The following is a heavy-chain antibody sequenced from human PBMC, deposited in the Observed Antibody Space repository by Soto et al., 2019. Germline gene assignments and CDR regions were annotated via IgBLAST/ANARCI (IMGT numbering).Heavy chain of an antibody. Sequence: QVQLVESGGGVVQPGRSLRLSCAASGFTFSSYAMHWVHQAPGKGLEWVAVISYDGSNKYYADSVKGRFTISRDNSKNTLYLLMNSLRAEDTAVYYCARGLYYYDSSGYYDLSGMDVWGQGTTVTVSS. CDR3: ARGLYYYDSSGYYDLSGMDV. CDR1: GFTFSSYA. D-gene: IGHD3-22*01. J-gene: IGHJ6*02. CDR2: ISYDGSNK. V-gene: IGHV3-30-3*01.